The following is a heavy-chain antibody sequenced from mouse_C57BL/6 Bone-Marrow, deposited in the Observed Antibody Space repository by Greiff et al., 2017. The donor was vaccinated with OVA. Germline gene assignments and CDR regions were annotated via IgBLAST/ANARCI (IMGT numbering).Heavy chain of an antibody. D-gene: IGHD1-1*01. Sequence: DVMLVESGGGLVKPGGSLKLSCAASGFTFSDYGMHWVRQAPEKGLEWVAYISSGSSTIYYADKVKGRFTISSANAKNTLFLQMTRLRSEDTAMYYCARKDYGSSYDYYAMDYWGQGTSVTVSS. V-gene: IGHV5-17*01. CDR1: GFTFSDYG. CDR2: ISSGSSTI. J-gene: IGHJ4*01. CDR3: ARKDYGSSYDYYAMDY.